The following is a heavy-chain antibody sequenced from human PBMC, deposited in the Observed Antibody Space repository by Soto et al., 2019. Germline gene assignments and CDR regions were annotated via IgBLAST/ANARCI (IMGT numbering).Heavy chain of an antibody. CDR2: IYYSGST. J-gene: IGHJ6*02. CDR1: GGSISSYY. CDR3: ARTHLYSSSWYSTGGMDV. V-gene: IGHV4-59*01. D-gene: IGHD6-13*01. Sequence: PXETLSLTCTVSGGSISSYYWSWIRQPPGKGLEWIGYIYYSGSTNYNPSLKSRVTISVDTSKNQFSLKLSSVTAANTAVYYCARTHLYSSSWYSTGGMDVWGQGTTVTVSS.